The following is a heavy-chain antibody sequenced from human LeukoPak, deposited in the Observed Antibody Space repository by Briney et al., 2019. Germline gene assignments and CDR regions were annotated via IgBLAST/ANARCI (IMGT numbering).Heavy chain of an antibody. Sequence: PGGSLRLSCAASGFIFSGYAMNWVRQAPGKGLEWLSYISSTSRTIYYADSVKGRFTISRDNAKNSLYLQMNSLRAADTAVYYCARSNAYYFDSSGYCVEYFHHWGQGTLVTVSS. CDR3: ARSNAYYFDSSGYCVEYFHH. J-gene: IGHJ1*01. D-gene: IGHD3-22*01. V-gene: IGHV3-48*01. CDR2: ISSTSRTI. CDR1: GFIFSGYA.